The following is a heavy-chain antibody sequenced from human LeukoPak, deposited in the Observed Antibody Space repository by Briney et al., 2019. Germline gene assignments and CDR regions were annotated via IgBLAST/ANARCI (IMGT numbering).Heavy chain of an antibody. J-gene: IGHJ4*02. D-gene: IGHD6-19*01. CDR3: ARLLQGVAGTWGY. CDR2: IYPGDSDT. V-gene: IGHV5-51*01. Sequence: KCGESLKISCKASGYSFTTYWIAWVRQMPGKGLEWMGMIYPGDSDTRYSPSFQGQITISVDKSISIAYLQWNSLKASDTAMYYCARLLQGVAGTWGYWGQGTLVTV. CDR1: GYSFTTYW.